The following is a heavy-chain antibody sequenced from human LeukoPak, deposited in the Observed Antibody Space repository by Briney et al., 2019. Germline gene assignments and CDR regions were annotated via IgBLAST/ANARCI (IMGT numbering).Heavy chain of an antibody. J-gene: IGHJ3*02. V-gene: IGHV3-11*03. Sequence: GGSLRLSCATSGFSFSDYYMSWIRQAPGKGLEWGSYISTGRSYTNYADSVKGRFTISRDNAKNSLHLQMNSLRAEDTAVYYCAQTKGGFGELNLAFDIWGQGTMVTVSS. D-gene: IGHD3-10*01. CDR2: ISTGRSYT. CDR3: AQTKGGFGELNLAFDI. CDR1: GFSFSDYY.